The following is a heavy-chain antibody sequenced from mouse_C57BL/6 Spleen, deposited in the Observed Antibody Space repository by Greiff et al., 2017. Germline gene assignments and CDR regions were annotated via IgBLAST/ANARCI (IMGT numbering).Heavy chain of an antibody. Sequence: VKLQQSGPELVKPGASVKISCKASGYAFSSSWMNWVKQRPGKGLEWIGRIYPGDGDTNYNGKFKGKATLTADKSSSTAYMQLSSLTSEDSAVYFCARTGWYFDVWGTGTTVTVSS. CDR1: GYAFSSSW. CDR3: ARTGWYFDV. J-gene: IGHJ1*03. V-gene: IGHV1-82*01. CDR2: IYPGDGDT.